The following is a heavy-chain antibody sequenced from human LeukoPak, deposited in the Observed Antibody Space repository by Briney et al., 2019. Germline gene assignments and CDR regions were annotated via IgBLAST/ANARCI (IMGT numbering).Heavy chain of an antibody. V-gene: IGHV4-59*08. CDR2: ISYSGST. J-gene: IGHJ6*03. CDR3: ARSAVLDYYMDV. D-gene: IGHD4/OR15-4a*01. Sequence: PSETLSLTCTVSGGSISSYYWSRIRQPPGKGLEWMGYISYSGSTNYNPSLKSRVTISVDASKNQFSLKVSSVTAADTAVYYCARSAVLDYYMDVWGKGTTVTVSS. CDR1: GGSISSYY.